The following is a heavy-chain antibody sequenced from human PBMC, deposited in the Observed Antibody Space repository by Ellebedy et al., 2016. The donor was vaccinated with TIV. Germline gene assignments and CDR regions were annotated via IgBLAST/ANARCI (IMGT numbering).Heavy chain of an antibody. CDR2: ISGSGGST. D-gene: IGHD3-3*01. V-gene: IGHV3-23*01. CDR1: GFSFGSYW. CDR3: AKDLAFRYDFWSGKPYYYYGMDV. J-gene: IGHJ6*02. Sequence: GESLKISCAASGFSFGSYWMLWVRQAPGKGLEWVSAISGSGGSTYYADSVKGRFTISRDNSKNTLYLQMNSLRAEDTAVYYCAKDLAFRYDFWSGKPYYYYGMDVWGQGTTVTVSS.